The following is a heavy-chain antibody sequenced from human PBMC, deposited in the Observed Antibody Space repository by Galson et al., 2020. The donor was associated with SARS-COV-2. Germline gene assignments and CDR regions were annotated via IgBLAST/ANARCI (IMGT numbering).Heavy chain of an antibody. J-gene: IGHJ6*02. D-gene: IGHD3-10*01. CDR3: AKDLVQGVHYYYYYGMDV. V-gene: IGHV3-30*02. Sequence: GGSLRLSCAASGFTFSSYGMHWVRQAPGKGLEWVAFIRYDGSNKYYADSVKGRFTISRDNSKNTLYLQMNSLRAEDTAVYYCAKDLVQGVHYYYYYGMDVWGQGTTVTVSS. CDR2: IRYDGSNK. CDR1: GFTFSSYG.